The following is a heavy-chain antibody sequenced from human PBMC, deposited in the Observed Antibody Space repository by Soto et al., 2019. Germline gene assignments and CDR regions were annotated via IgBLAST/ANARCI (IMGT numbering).Heavy chain of an antibody. CDR1: GPTFSSYG. D-gene: IGHD3-22*01. CDR2: ISYDGGNK. J-gene: IGHJ4*02. V-gene: IGHV3-30*18. Sequence: PGGSLRLSCAGSGPTFSSYGIHWVRQAPGKGLEWVAVISYDGGNKHYADSVQGRFSISRDNSKNTLYLQMNSLRVEDTAVYYCAKDTYYFDSSGYYVFDSWGQGTLVTVSS. CDR3: AKDTYYFDSSGYYVFDS.